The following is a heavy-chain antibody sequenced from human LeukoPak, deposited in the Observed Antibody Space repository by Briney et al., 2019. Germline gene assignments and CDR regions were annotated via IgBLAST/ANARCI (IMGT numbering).Heavy chain of an antibody. CDR2: IYGGNNA. Sequence: GGSLRLSCAASGFTVSNTYMTWVRQAPGKGLEWVSLIYGGNNAFYADSVKGRFTISRDNSKNTLYLQMNSLRAEDTAVYYCAKGHSGYDLYYFDYWGQGTLVTVSS. CDR1: GFTVSNTY. J-gene: IGHJ4*02. D-gene: IGHD5-12*01. CDR3: AKGHSGYDLYYFDY. V-gene: IGHV3-53*01.